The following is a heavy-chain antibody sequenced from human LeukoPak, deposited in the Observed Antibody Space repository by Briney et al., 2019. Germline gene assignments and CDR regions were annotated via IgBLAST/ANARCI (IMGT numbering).Heavy chain of an antibody. CDR3: ARASDYGDYGDAFDI. CDR1: GGSISSYY. V-gene: IGHV4-59*01. Sequence: SETLSLTCTVSGGSISSYYWSWIRQPPGKGLEWIGYIYYSGSTNYNPSLKSRVTISVDTSKNQFSLKLSSVTAADTAVYYCARASDYGDYGDAFDIWGQGTMVTVSS. CDR2: IYYSGST. J-gene: IGHJ3*02. D-gene: IGHD4-17*01.